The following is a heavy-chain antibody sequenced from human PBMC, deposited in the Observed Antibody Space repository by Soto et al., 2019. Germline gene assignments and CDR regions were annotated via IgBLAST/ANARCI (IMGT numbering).Heavy chain of an antibody. CDR2: IHGGGGAT. CDR1: GFTFSAYA. D-gene: IGHD1-1*01. CDR3: AKFEGPPLEYWSLDF. V-gene: IGHV3-23*01. J-gene: IGHJ2*01. Sequence: GGSLRLSCAASGFTFSAYAMGWVRQAPGKGLEWVSTIHGGGGATHYADSVKGRFTISRDDSKNTLYAQMNSLRAEDTAVFYCAKFEGPPLEYWSLDFGGRGTLVPASS.